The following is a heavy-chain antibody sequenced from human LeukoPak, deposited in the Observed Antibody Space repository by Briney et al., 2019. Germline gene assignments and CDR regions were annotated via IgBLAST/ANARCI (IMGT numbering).Heavy chain of an antibody. Sequence: GGSLRLSCAASGFALSSYAMSWVRQAPGTGLERVSSISGGGGGTYYADSVKGRFTISRDNAKNTLYLQMNSLRAVDTAVYYSAKEDSSSSRYYFEYWGQGALGTVSS. D-gene: IGHD6-6*01. J-gene: IGHJ4*02. CDR3: AKEDSSSSRYYFEY. V-gene: IGHV3-23*01. CDR2: ISGGGGGT. CDR1: GFALSSYA.